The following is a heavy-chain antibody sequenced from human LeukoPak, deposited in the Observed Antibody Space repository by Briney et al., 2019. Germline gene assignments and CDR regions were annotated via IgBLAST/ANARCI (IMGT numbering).Heavy chain of an antibody. Sequence: GASVKVSCKASGYTFTGYYMHWVRQAPGQGLEWMGWINPDNGNTIYAQKVQGRLTMTTDTSTTTAYMELRSLRSDDTAVYYCARVRTYSYGSGSYYWDYYFDYWGLGTLVTVSS. J-gene: IGHJ4*02. V-gene: IGHV1-18*04. CDR2: INPDNGNT. CDR3: ARVRTYSYGSGSYYWDYYFDY. CDR1: GYTFTGYY. D-gene: IGHD3-10*01.